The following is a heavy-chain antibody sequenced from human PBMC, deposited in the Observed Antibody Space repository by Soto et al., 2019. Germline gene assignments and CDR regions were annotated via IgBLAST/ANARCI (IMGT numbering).Heavy chain of an antibody. CDR1: GDSINNYY. CDR3: AGDQGYYYSGTDV. J-gene: IGHJ6*02. CDR2: VYTSGTT. V-gene: IGHV4-4*07. Sequence: SETLSLTCTVSGDSINNYYWSWIRQPAGKGLEWIGRVYTSGTTYYNPSLRSRVTISVDTSKNQLSLKVTSVTAADTAVYFCAGDQGYYYSGTDVWGQGTTVTVSS.